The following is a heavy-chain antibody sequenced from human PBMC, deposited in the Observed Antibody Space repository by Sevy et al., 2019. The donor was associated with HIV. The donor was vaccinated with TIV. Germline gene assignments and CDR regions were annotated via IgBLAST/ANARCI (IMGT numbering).Heavy chain of an antibody. D-gene: IGHD1-1*01. CDR1: GSTFSDDY. Sequence: VSVKVSCKTSGSTFSDDYIHWVRQAPGERLEWMGWINSAGTNYAETFQGRVTMTRDASITTAYMELNSLRSDDTATYYCATSANLDTSWFDPWGQGVVVTVSS. CDR3: ATSANLDTSWFDP. CDR2: INSAGT. V-gene: IGHV1-2*02. J-gene: IGHJ5*02.